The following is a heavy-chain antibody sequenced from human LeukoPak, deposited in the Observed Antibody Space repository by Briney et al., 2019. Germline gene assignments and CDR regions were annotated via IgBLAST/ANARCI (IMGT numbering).Heavy chain of an antibody. CDR1: GFTFSKYW. CDR3: ATKQWLAPPPDS. V-gene: IGHV3-74*01. J-gene: IGHJ4*02. Sequence: GVSLRLSCAASGFTFSKYWMLWVRQAPGKGLESVSRINTDGTVTTYADSVKDRFTVSRDKADNTMFLQMNSVRDEDTAVYYCATKQWLAPPPDSWGQGTPVTVSS. D-gene: IGHD6-19*01. CDR2: INTDGTVT.